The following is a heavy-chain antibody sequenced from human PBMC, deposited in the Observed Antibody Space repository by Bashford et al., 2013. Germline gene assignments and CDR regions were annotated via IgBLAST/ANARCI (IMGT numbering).Heavy chain of an antibody. CDR3: ARNXIAARPYYYYYMDV. J-gene: IGHJ6*03. D-gene: IGHD6-6*01. V-gene: IGHV1-69*06. CDR2: IIPIFGTA. CDR1: GGTFSSYA. Sequence: SVKVSCKASGGTFSSYAISWVRQAPGQGLEWMGGIIPIFGTANYAQKFQGRVTITADKSTSTAYMELSSLRSEDTAVYYCARNXIAARPYYYYYMDVWGTKGHGPPSP.